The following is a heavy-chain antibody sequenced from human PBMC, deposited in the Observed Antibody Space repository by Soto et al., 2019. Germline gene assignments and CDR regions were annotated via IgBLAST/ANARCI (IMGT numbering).Heavy chain of an antibody. CDR1: GLTFDDHA. CDR3: TKDIKSTSWYFGRDR. CDR2: ISWNSGTI. D-gene: IGHD6-19*01. V-gene: IGHV3-9*01. J-gene: IGHJ6*02. Sequence: QPGGSLRLSCAASGLTFDDHAIHWVRQGPGKGLEWVSGISWNSGTIVYADSVKGRFTISRDNTKNSLYLQMDSLRREDTALYYCTKDIKSTSWYFGRDRWGQGTTVTVSS.